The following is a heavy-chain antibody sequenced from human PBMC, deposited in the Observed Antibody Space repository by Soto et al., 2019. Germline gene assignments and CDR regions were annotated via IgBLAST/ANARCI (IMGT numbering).Heavy chain of an antibody. Sequence: PGESLKISCKGSGYSFTSYWIAWVRQMPGKGLEYMGMIYPGASQTKYSPSFQGQVTISADKSISTAYVQWDSLKASDTATYYCLRPSDTALVEPAYGMDVWGQGTTVTVSS. J-gene: IGHJ6*02. CDR1: GYSFTSYW. V-gene: IGHV5-51*01. D-gene: IGHD5-18*01. CDR2: IYPGASQT. CDR3: LRPSDTALVEPAYGMDV.